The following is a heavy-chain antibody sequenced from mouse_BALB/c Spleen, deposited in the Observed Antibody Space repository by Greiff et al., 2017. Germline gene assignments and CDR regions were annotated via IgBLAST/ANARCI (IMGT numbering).Heavy chain of an antibody. V-gene: IGHV1-69*02. CDR3: ARGAYGYDDYFDY. Sequence: QVQLQQSGAELVKPGAPVKLSCKASGYTFTSYWMNWVKQRPGRGLEWIGRIDPSDSETHYNQKFKDKATLTVDKSSSTAYIQLSSLTSEDSAVYYCARGAYGYDDYFDYWGQGTTLTVSS. CDR1: GYTFTSYW. J-gene: IGHJ2*01. D-gene: IGHD2-2*01. CDR2: IDPSDSET.